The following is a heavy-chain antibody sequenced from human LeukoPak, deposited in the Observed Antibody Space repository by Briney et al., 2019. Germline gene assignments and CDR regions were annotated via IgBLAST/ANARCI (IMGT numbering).Heavy chain of an antibody. Sequence: SETLSLTCTVSGGSISSGGYYWSWIRQPAGKGLEWIGRIYTSGSTNYNPSLKSRVTISVDTSKNQFSLKLSSVTAADTAVYYCAREADPLKLERPRWGYYGMDVWGQGTTVTVSS. J-gene: IGHJ6*02. V-gene: IGHV4-61*02. CDR1: GGSISSGGYY. CDR2: IYTSGST. CDR3: AREADPLKLERPRWGYYGMDV. D-gene: IGHD1-1*01.